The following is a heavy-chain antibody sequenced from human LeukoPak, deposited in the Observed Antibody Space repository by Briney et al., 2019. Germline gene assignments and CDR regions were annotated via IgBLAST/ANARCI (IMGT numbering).Heavy chain of an antibody. J-gene: IGHJ5*02. Sequence: ASVKVSCKASGYTFTSYGISWVRQAPGQGLEWIGWISAYNGNTNYAQKLQGRVTMTTDTSTSTAYMELRSLRSDDTAVYYCAREGYCSSTSCYWFDPWGQGTLVTVSS. CDR1: GYTFTSYG. CDR3: AREGYCSSTSCYWFDP. CDR2: ISAYNGNT. D-gene: IGHD2-2*01. V-gene: IGHV1-18*04.